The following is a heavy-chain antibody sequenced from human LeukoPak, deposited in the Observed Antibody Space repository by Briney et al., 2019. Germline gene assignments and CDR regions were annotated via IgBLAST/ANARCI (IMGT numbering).Heavy chain of an antibody. CDR3: ARGFDCSSTSCSCMDL. Sequence: GGSLRLSCVASGFPFSDYYMSWIRQAPGEGLDWVAYISGSDSDIYYADSVEGRFTISRDSAKNSLYLQMNSLRVEDTAVYYCARGFDCSSTSCSCMDLWGQGTTVTVSS. D-gene: IGHD2-2*01. J-gene: IGHJ6*02. CDR2: ISGSDSDI. V-gene: IGHV3-11*01. CDR1: GFPFSDYY.